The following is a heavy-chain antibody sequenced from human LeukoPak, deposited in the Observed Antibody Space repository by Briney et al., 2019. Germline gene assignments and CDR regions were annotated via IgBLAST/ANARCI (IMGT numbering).Heavy chain of an antibody. J-gene: IGHJ4*02. Sequence: SETLSLTCAVYGRSFSGYYWSWIRQPPGKGLEWIGEINHSGSTNYNPSLKSRVTISVDTSKNQFSLKVSSVTAADTAVYYCATGDPRVPYWGQGTLVTVSS. D-gene: IGHD3-10*01. CDR1: GRSFSGYY. CDR3: ATGDPRVPY. CDR2: INHSGST. V-gene: IGHV4-34*01.